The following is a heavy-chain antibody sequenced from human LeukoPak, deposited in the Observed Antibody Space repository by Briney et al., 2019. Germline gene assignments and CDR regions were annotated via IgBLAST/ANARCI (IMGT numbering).Heavy chain of an antibody. D-gene: IGHD3-10*01. CDR2: ISYDGSNK. J-gene: IGHJ6*02. Sequence: GSLRLSCAASGFTFSSYAMQWVRQAPGKGLEWVAVISYDGSNKYYADSVKGRFTISRDNSKNTLYLQMNSLRAEDTAVYYCARDRTITMVRGVPYYYYYGMDVWGQGTTVTVSS. CDR3: ARDRTITMVRGVPYYYYYGMDV. CDR1: GFTFSSYA. V-gene: IGHV3-30*01.